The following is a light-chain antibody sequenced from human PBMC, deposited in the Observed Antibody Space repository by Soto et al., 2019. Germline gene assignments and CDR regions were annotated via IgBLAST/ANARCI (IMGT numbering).Light chain of an antibody. CDR3: QRTYNAPFT. J-gene: IGKJ3*01. CDR2: DAS. Sequence: IQLTQSPSSLSASVGDRVTITCRASQGISSYLGWYQQKPGKAPNLLIYDASTLHSGVPSRFSGGGSGTDFTLTISSLQPEDFATYYCQRTYNAPFTFGPGTKVELK. V-gene: IGKV1-9*01. CDR1: QGISSY.